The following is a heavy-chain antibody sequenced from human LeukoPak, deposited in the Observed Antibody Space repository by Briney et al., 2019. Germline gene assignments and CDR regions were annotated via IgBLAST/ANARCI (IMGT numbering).Heavy chain of an antibody. D-gene: IGHD3-10*01. CDR3: AKEAPFAMVRGVTGNY. CDR1: GFTFSNYA. CDR2: ISGSGGST. J-gene: IGHJ4*02. V-gene: IGHV3-23*01. Sequence: PGGSLRLSCAASGFTFSNYAMSWVRQAPGKGLEWVSAISGSGGSTYYADSVKGRFTISRDNPKNTLYLQMNSLRAEDTAVYYCAKEAPFAMVRGVTGNYWGQGTLVTVSS.